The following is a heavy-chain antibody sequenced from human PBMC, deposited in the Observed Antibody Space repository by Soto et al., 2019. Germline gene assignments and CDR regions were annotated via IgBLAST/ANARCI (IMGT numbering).Heavy chain of an antibody. CDR1: GCSISSGDYY. Sequence: SETLSLTCTVSGCSISSGDYYWSWIRHPPGKGLEWIGYIYYSGSTYYNPSLKSRVTISVDTSKNQFSLKLSSVTAADTAVYYCARLRSYYGSGSYYHFDYWGQGTLVTVSS. V-gene: IGHV4-30-4*01. D-gene: IGHD3-10*01. J-gene: IGHJ4*02. CDR3: ARLRSYYGSGSYYHFDY. CDR2: IYYSGST.